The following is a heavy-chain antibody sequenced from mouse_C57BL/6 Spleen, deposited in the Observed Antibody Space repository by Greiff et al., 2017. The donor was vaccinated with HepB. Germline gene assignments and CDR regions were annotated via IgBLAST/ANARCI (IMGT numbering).Heavy chain of an antibody. CDR1: GYSITSGYY. D-gene: IGHD2-3*01. CDR3: ARDGDGYYAMDY. J-gene: IGHJ4*01. Sequence: EVKLMESGPGLVKPSQSLSLTCSVTGYSITSGYYWNWIRQFPGNKLEWMGYISYDGSNNYNPSLKNRISITRDTSKNQFFLKLNSVTTEDTATYYCARDGDGYYAMDYWGQGTSVTVSS. CDR2: ISYDGSN. V-gene: IGHV3-6*01.